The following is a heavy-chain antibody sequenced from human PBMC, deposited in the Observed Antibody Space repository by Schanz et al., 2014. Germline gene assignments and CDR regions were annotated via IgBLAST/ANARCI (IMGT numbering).Heavy chain of an antibody. CDR3: ARKMKLGVYGGKGHDSLDI. J-gene: IGHJ3*02. D-gene: IGHD4-17*01. V-gene: IGHV3-21*01. CDR2: ISTSGTYM. Sequence: VQLVESGGGVVQPGRSLRLSCAASGFMFSSYAMAWVRQAPGRGLEWVSSISTSGTYMYIADSLKGRLTISRDNSKNTLYLQMNSLRPEDTAVYYCARKMKLGVYGGKGHDSLDIWGQGTMVTVSS. CDR1: GFMFSSYA.